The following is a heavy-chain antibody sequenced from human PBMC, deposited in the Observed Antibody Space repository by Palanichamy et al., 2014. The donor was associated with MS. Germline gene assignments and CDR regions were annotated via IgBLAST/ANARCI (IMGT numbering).Heavy chain of an antibody. CDR3: ARAVYYYANWFDP. Sequence: QVQLQESGPGLVKPSETLSLTCTVSGGSISSYYWSWIRQPPGKGLEWIGYIYYSGGTNYNPSLKSRVTISVDTSKNQFSLKLSSVTAADTAVYYCARAVYYYANWFDPWGQGTLVTVSS. J-gene: IGHJ5*02. V-gene: IGHV4-59*01. D-gene: IGHD3-10*01. CDR1: GGSISSYY. CDR2: IYYSGGT.